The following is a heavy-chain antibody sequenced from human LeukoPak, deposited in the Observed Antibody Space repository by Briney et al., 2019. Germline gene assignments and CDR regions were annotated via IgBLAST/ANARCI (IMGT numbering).Heavy chain of an antibody. CDR1: GGTFSSYA. D-gene: IGHD2-15*01. V-gene: IGHV1-69*05. J-gene: IGHJ5*02. CDR2: IIPIFGTA. Sequence: SVKVSCKASGGTFSSYAISWVRQAPGQGLEWMGGIIPIFGTANYAQKFQGRVTMTTDTSTSTAYMELRSLRSDDTAVYYCARDLYCSGGSCPNWFDPWGQGTLVTVSS. CDR3: ARDLYCSGGSCPNWFDP.